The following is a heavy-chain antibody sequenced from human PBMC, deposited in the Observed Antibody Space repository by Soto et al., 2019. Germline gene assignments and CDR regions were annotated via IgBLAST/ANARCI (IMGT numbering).Heavy chain of an antibody. D-gene: IGHD6-6*01. CDR1: GFTFSSYG. CDR3: AREFAIAARRAYYYYYGMDV. Sequence: LRLSCAASGFTFSSYGMHGVRQAPGKGLEWLAVIWYDGSNKYYADSVKGRFTISRDNSKNTLYLQMNSLRAEDTAVYYCAREFAIAARRAYYYYYGMDVWGQGTTVTVSS. V-gene: IGHV3-33*01. J-gene: IGHJ6*02. CDR2: IWYDGSNK.